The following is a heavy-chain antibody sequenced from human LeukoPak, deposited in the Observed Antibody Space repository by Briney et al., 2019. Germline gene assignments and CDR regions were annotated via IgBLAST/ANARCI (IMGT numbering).Heavy chain of an antibody. CDR2: ISGSGGST. Sequence: ETLSLTCTVSGGSMSSYYWSWVRQAPGKGLEWVSAISGSGGSTYYADSVKGRFTISRDNSKNTLYLQMNSLRAEDTAVYYCAKEVLTPPLRCSGGSCYDDAFDIWGQGTMVTVSS. D-gene: IGHD2-15*01. CDR3: AKEVLTPPLRCSGGSCYDDAFDI. CDR1: GGSMSSYY. V-gene: IGHV3-23*01. J-gene: IGHJ3*02.